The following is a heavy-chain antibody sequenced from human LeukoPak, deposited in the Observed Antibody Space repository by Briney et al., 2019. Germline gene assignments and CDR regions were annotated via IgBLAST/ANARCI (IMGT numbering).Heavy chain of an antibody. V-gene: IGHV4-4*07. Sequence: SETLSLTCTVSGGSFSSYYWSWIRQPAGKGLEWIGRIYTSGITNYNTNYNPSLSSRVTMSVETSKNQFSLKLNSVTAADTAVYYCARAIWYGSGTTAFDYWGPGTLVTVSS. CDR3: ARAIWYGSGTTAFDY. J-gene: IGHJ4*02. CDR2: IYTSGITNYNT. CDR1: GGSFSSYY. D-gene: IGHD3-10*01.